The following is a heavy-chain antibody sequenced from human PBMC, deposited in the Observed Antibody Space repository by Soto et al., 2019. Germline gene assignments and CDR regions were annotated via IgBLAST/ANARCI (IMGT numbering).Heavy chain of an antibody. CDR2: ISAYNGNT. J-gene: IGHJ4*02. CDR1: GYTFTSYG. D-gene: IGHD3-3*01. V-gene: IGHV1-18*01. Sequence: GASVKVSCKASGYTFTSYGISWVRQAPGQGLEWMGWISAYNGNTNYAQKLQGRVTMTTDTSTSTAHMELRSLRSDDTAVYYCARVDDFWSGYYIDYWGQGTLVTVSS. CDR3: ARVDDFWSGYYIDY.